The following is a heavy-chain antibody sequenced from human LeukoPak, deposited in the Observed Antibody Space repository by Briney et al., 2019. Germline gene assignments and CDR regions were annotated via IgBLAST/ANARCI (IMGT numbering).Heavy chain of an antibody. CDR3: VGGLLPTFEH. CDR2: IFSVGAI. J-gene: IGHJ4*02. Sequence: GGSLRLSCAGSGFTFSSYEMNWVRQAPGKGLEWISSIFSVGAIYYADSVNGRSTISRANAYALLNLQVNSLRAEYTALCYSVGGLLPTFEHWGQGSLVSVSS. D-gene: IGHD2-15*01. V-gene: IGHV3-48*03. CDR1: GFTFSSYE.